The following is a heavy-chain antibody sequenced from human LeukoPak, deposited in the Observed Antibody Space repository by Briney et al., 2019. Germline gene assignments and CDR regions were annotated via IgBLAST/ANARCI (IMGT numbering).Heavy chain of an antibody. J-gene: IGHJ5*02. V-gene: IGHV3-33*01. Sequence: GESLKISFAASGFTFISFAMHWVRQAPGKGLEWVADIWYNGSNKYYAESVKGRFTISRDNSKNTLYLQMNSLRAEDTAVYYCSRGGYGDYNNWFDPWGQGTLVIVSS. CDR1: GFTFISFA. D-gene: IGHD4-17*01. CDR3: SRGGYGDYNNWFDP. CDR2: IWYNGSNK.